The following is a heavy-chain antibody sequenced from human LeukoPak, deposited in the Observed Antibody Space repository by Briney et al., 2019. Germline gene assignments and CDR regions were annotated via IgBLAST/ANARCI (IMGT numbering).Heavy chain of an antibody. J-gene: IGHJ4*02. CDR2: ISGSGGSP. Sequence: GGSLRLSCVASGSTFSNYAMSWVRQAPGKGLEWVSGISGSGGSPYYADSVKGRFTISRDNSKNTLYLQMNSLRAEDTAVYYCAKVTSGGSCYQSDYWGQGTLVTVSS. CDR1: GSTFSNYA. D-gene: IGHD2-15*01. CDR3: AKVTSGGSCYQSDY. V-gene: IGHV3-23*01.